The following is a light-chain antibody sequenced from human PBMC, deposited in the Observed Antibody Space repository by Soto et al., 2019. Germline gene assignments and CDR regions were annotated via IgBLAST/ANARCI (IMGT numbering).Light chain of an antibody. CDR1: QRMSGW. CDR3: QQYDSFSVT. J-gene: IGKJ1*01. V-gene: IGKV1-5*01. Sequence: QLTQSPCSLAAAVRATGTTTCRDSQRMSGWLAWHQQKPGKAPKLLIYDVSALKRGVPPRFSGSGSGTEFTLTISSLQPDDFATYYCQQYDSFSVTLGQGTKVDSK. CDR2: DVS.